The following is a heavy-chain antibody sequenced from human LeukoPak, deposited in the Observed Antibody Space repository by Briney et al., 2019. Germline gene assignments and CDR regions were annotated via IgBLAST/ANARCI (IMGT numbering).Heavy chain of an antibody. D-gene: IGHD2-2*01. CDR1: GFTFSSYS. V-gene: IGHV3-21*01. CDR2: ISSSSSYI. J-gene: IGHJ6*03. Sequence: PGGSLRLSCAASGFTFSSYSMNWVRQAPGKGLEWVSSISSSSSYIYYADSVKGRFTISRDNAKNSLYLQMNSLRAEDTAVNYCAREGTHIVVVPAAMHYYYYYMDVWGKGTTVTVSS. CDR3: AREGTHIVVVPAAMHYYYYYMDV.